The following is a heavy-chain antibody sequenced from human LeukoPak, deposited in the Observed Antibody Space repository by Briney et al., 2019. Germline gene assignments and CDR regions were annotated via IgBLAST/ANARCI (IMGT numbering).Heavy chain of an antibody. CDR1: GFSFSGHW. Sequence: PGGSLRLSCTASGFSFSGHWMHWARQLPGMGLVWVSRISPTGSTTSYADSVKGRFTVSRDNAKNTLYLQVNNLRAEDTAVYYCARGPNSNWSGLDFWGQGTPLTVSS. CDR3: ARGPNSNWSGLDF. D-gene: IGHD6-6*01. CDR2: ISPTGSTT. V-gene: IGHV3-74*01. J-gene: IGHJ4*02.